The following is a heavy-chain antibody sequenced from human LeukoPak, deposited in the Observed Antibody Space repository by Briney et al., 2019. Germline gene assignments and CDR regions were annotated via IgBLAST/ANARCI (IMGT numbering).Heavy chain of an antibody. CDR1: GFTFSSYG. Sequence: GGSLRLSCAASGFTFSSYGMHWVRQAPGKGREWVAFIRYDGSNKYYADSVKDRFTISRDNSKNTLYLQMNSLRAEDTAVYYCAKETVVARGAFDYWGQGTLVTVSS. V-gene: IGHV3-30*02. CDR3: AKETVVARGAFDY. J-gene: IGHJ4*02. D-gene: IGHD3-22*01. CDR2: IRYDGSNK.